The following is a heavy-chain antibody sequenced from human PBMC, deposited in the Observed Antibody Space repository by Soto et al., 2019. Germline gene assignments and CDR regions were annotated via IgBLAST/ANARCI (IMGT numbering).Heavy chain of an antibody. J-gene: IGHJ4*02. CDR1: GFSLSTNGVG. CDR3: VHRAVYSGSYWDGGYFDY. CDR2: IYWDDDK. Sequence: QITLKESGPTRVKPTQTLTLTCTFSGFSLSTNGVGVGWIRQPPGKTLEWLALIYWDDDKRYSPSLKSRLTSTKDTAEDQVVLTMTHMDPVDTATYYCVHRAVYSGSYWDGGYFDYWGQGTLVTGSS. D-gene: IGHD1-26*01. V-gene: IGHV2-5*02.